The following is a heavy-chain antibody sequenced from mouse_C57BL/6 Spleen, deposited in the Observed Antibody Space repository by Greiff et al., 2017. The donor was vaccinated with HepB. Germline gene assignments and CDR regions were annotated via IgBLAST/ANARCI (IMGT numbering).Heavy chain of an antibody. CDR3: AILGDGSHWYFGG. CDR2: IHPSDSDT. Sequence: QVHVKQPGAELVKPGASVKVSCKASGYTFTGYWMHWVKQRPGQGLEWIGRIHPSDSDTNYNQKFKGKATLTVDKSSSTAYMQLSSLTSEDSAVYYCAILGDGSHWYFGGWGTGTTVTVAS. J-gene: IGHJ1*03. D-gene: IGHD2-3*01. CDR1: GYTFTGYW. V-gene: IGHV1-74*01.